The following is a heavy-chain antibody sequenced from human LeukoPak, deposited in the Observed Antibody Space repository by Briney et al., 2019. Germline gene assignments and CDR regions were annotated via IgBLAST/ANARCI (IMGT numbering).Heavy chain of an antibody. Sequence: GASVKVSCKASGGTFSSYAISWVRQAPGQGLEWMGGIIPIFGTANYAQKFQGRVTITADESTSTAYMELSSLRSEDTAVYYCARDREAGRGWFDPWGQGTLVTVSS. CDR3: ARDREAGRGWFDP. J-gene: IGHJ5*02. D-gene: IGHD1-26*01. V-gene: IGHV1-69*13. CDR1: GGTFSSYA. CDR2: IIPIFGTA.